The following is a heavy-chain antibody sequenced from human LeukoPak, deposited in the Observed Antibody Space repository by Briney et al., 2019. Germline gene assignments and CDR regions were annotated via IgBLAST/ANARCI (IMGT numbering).Heavy chain of an antibody. CDR2: IYYSGSI. Sequence: PSETLSLTCTVSGASISSYYWSWIRQPPGKGLEWIGDIYYSGSIKYNPSLKSRVTMSLDTSKDQFSLKLTSVTAADTAIYFCARWGTYWGQGILVTVSS. CDR3: ARWGTY. J-gene: IGHJ4*02. V-gene: IGHV4-59*01. CDR1: GASISSYY. D-gene: IGHD7-27*01.